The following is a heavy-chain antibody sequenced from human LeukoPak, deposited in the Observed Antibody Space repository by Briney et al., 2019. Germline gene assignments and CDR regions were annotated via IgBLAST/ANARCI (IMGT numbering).Heavy chain of an antibody. CDR3: AREGKTYYYDSNGFPDY. CDR1: GYTFASYA. V-gene: IGHV1-18*01. CDR2: ISAYNGNT. J-gene: IGHJ4*02. Sequence: GASVKVSCKASGYTFASYAITWVRQAPGQGLEYLGWISAYNGNTNYAQKLQGRVTMTTDISTSTAYMELGSLRSDDTAVYYCAREGKTYYYDSNGFPDYWGQGTLVTVSS. D-gene: IGHD3-22*01.